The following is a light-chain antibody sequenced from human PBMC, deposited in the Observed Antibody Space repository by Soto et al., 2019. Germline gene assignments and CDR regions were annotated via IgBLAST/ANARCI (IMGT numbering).Light chain of an antibody. Sequence: QSVLTQPASVSGAPGQSITISCTGTSSDVGAYNFVSWYQQHPGTAPKLMIYGVTNRPSGVSNRFSGSKSGNTASLTISGLQPEDEADYYCNSYTRSSRYVFGTGTKVTVL. V-gene: IGLV2-14*01. CDR3: NSYTRSSRYV. CDR2: GVT. CDR1: SSDVGAYNF. J-gene: IGLJ1*01.